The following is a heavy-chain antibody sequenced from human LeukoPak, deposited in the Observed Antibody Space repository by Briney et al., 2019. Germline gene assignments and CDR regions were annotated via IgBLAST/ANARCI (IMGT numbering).Heavy chain of an antibody. V-gene: IGHV3-11*06. J-gene: IGHJ3*02. D-gene: IGHD2-15*01. CDR1: GFTFSDYY. Sequence: KPGGSLRLSCAASGFTFSDYYMKWICQAPGKGLEWVSHISSSSSYTNYADSVKGRFTISRDNAKNSLYLQMNSLRAEDTAVYYCARAIYCSGGSCSSPIIPPDIRGQGTMVTVSS. CDR3: ARAIYCSGGSCSSPIIPPDI. CDR2: ISSSSSYT.